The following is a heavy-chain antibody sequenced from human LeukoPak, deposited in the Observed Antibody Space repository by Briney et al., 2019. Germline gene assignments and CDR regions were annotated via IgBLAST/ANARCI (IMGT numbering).Heavy chain of an antibody. Sequence: SETLSLTCTVSGGSISSGGYYWSWFRQHPGKGLEWIGYIYYSGSTYYNPSLKSRVTISVDTSKNQFSLKLSSVTAADTAVYYCARVTMVRGVILIVWFDPWGQGTLVTVSS. V-gene: IGHV4-31*03. CDR2: IYYSGST. D-gene: IGHD3-10*01. CDR1: GGSISSGGYY. CDR3: ARVTMVRGVILIVWFDP. J-gene: IGHJ5*02.